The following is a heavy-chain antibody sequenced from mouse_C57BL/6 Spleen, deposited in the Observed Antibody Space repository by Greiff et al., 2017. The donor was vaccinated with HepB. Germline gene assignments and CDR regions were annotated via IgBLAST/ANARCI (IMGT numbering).Heavy chain of an antibody. CDR3: ARCYATVVAPDYFDY. Sequence: VQLQQSGAELVKPGASVKLSCKASGYTFTSYWMHWVKQRPGQGLEWIGMIHPNSGSTNYNEKFKSKATLTVDKSSSTAYMQLSSLTSEDSAVYYCARCYATVVAPDYFDYWGQGTTLTVSS. D-gene: IGHD1-1*01. CDR1: GYTFTSYW. J-gene: IGHJ2*01. V-gene: IGHV1-64*01. CDR2: IHPNSGST.